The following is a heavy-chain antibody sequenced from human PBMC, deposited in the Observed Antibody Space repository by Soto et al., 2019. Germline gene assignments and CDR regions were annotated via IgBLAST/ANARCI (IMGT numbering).Heavy chain of an antibody. V-gene: IGHV4-39*01. CDR3: ASRSLLWFGDPAYYFDY. D-gene: IGHD3-10*01. CDR2: IFYIGST. Sequence: PETLSLTCTVSGGSISSSSYYWGWIRQPPGKGLEWIGNIFYIGSTYYNPSLKSRVTISVDTSKNQFSLKVPSVTAADTAVYFCASRSLLWFGDPAYYFDYWGQGTLVTVSS. CDR1: GGSISSSSYY. J-gene: IGHJ4*02.